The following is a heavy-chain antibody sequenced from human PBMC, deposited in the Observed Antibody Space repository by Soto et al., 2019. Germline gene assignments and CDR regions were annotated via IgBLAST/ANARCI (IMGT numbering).Heavy chain of an antibody. D-gene: IGHD4-17*01. CDR2: IKEDGSDK. CDR1: DFMFSNYW. V-gene: IGHV3-7*03. J-gene: IGHJ5*02. Sequence: EVYLVESGGGLVQPGGSLRLSCEASDFMFSNYWMNWVRQAPGKGLQWVANIKEDGSDKSYVDSVKGRFTISRDNAKKPLYLQMNSLRGEDTAVYYCGRASGYGDVVDPWGQGTLVIVSS. CDR3: GRASGYGDVVDP.